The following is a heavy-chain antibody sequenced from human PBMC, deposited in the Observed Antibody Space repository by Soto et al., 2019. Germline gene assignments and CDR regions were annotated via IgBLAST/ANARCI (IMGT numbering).Heavy chain of an antibody. CDR2: IYTSGST. J-gene: IGHJ6*02. Sequence: PSETLSLTCTVSGGSISSYYWSWIRQPAGKGLEWIGRIYTSGSTNYNPSLKSRVTMSVDTSKNQFSLKLSSVTAADTAVYYCAREQEERYFDSTYVHYYYKGLDVWGQGTTVTVSS. CDR3: AREQEERYFDSTYVHYYYKGLDV. CDR1: GGSISSYY. V-gene: IGHV4-4*07. D-gene: IGHD3-9*01.